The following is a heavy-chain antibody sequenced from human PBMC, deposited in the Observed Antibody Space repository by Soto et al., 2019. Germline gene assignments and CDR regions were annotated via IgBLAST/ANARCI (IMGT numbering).Heavy chain of an antibody. J-gene: IGHJ5*02. D-gene: IGHD6-6*01. Sequence: TSETLSLTCTVSGGSISSGGYYWSWIRQHPGKGLEWIGYIYYSGSTYYNPSLKSRVTISVDTSKNQFSLKLSSVTAADTAVYYCARGGSIAARNGPLVKNWFDPWGQGTLVTVSS. CDR2: IYYSGST. CDR3: ARGGSIAARNGPLVKNWFDP. V-gene: IGHV4-31*03. CDR1: GGSISSGGYY.